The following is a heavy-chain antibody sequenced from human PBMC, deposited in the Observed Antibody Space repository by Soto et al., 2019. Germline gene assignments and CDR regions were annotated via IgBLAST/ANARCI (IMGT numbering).Heavy chain of an antibody. CDR2: IYPGDSDT. V-gene: IGHV5-51*01. Sequence: GESLKISCKGSGYSFTSYWIGWVRQMPGKGLEWMGIIYPGDSDTRYSPSFQGQVTISADKSISTAYLQWSSLKASDTAMYYCARQSITIFGVVIRTDAFDIWGQGTMVTVS. CDR1: GYSFTSYW. D-gene: IGHD3-3*01. CDR3: ARQSITIFGVVIRTDAFDI. J-gene: IGHJ3*02.